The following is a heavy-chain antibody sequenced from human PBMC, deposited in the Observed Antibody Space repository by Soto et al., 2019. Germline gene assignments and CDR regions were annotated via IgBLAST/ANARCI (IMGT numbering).Heavy chain of an antibody. CDR3: ASHRGSWGSFRYRWFDP. D-gene: IGHD3-16*02. V-gene: IGHV4-34*01. Sequence: SETLSLTCAVYGGSLSSYHWSWFRQSTGKGLEWIGEINESGGTNYSPSLKSRVTISVDTSKNQFSLTLNSVTAADTAVYYCASHRGSWGSFRYRWFDPWGQGTVVTV. CDR2: INESGGT. CDR1: GGSLSSYH. J-gene: IGHJ5*02.